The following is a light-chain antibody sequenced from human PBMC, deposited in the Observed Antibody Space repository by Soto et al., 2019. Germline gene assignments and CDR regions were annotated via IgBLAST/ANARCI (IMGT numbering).Light chain of an antibody. J-gene: IGLJ2*01. Sequence: QSALTQPASVSGSLGQSITLSCTGTSSDVGGYKFVSWYQQHPGKAPKLMIYEVSYRPLGVSYRFSGSKSGNTASLTISGLQAADEADYYCSSYTSGDTVIFGGGTKLTVL. V-gene: IGLV2-14*03. CDR3: SSYTSGDTVI. CDR2: EVS. CDR1: SSDVGGYKF.